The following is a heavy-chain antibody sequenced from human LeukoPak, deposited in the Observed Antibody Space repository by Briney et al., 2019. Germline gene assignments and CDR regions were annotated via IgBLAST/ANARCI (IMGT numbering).Heavy chain of an antibody. D-gene: IGHD5-18*01. V-gene: IGHV4-34*01. CDR2: INHSGST. J-gene: IGHJ4*02. CDR1: GGSFSGYY. CDR3: ARYVYSYGRSGDY. Sequence: PSETLSLTCAVYGGSFSGYYWSWIRQPPGKGLEWIGEINHSGSTNYNPSLKSRVTISVDTSKNQFSLKLSSVTAADTAVYYCARYVYSYGRSGDYWGQGTLVTVSS.